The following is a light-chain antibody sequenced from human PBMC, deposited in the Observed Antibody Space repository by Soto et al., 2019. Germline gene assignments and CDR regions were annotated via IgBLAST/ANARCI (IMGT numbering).Light chain of an antibody. V-gene: IGKV3-15*01. CDR2: RAS. CDR1: QSLGDN. J-gene: IGKJ1*01. CDR3: HQYNNWPPWT. Sequence: VWRHSQPTLPVLPGDTPTLPSRPSQSLGDNLAWYQQKPGQAPRLLIFRASSRAKGVPARFSASGSGTEFTLTISGLQSEDFAVYYCHQYNNWPPWTFGPGTKV.